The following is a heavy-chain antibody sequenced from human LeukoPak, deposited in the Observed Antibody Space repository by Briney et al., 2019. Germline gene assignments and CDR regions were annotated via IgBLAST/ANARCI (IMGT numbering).Heavy chain of an antibody. CDR3: PSWPDGDMNYVWGTYRSPFDY. V-gene: IGHV3-23*01. Sequence: GGSLRLSCAASGFTFSSYAMSWVRQAPGKGLEWVSAISGSGGSAYYAAPVKGVFTISKDNSKNPPFLQMTSLGAETTALYYCPSWPDGDMNYVWGTYRSPFDYWGEGTLVTVSS. D-gene: IGHD3-16*02. CDR2: ISGSGGSA. CDR1: GFTFSSYA. J-gene: IGHJ4*02.